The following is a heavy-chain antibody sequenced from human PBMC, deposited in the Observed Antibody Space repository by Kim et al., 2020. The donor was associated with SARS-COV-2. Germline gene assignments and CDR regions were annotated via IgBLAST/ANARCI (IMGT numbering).Heavy chain of an antibody. CDR1: GGTLRSYA. CDR3: AAAVVGPLLPFEF. V-gene: IGHV1-69*13. J-gene: IGHJ4*02. CDR2: IIPVSATA. Sequence: SVKVSCKAPGGTLRSYAINWVRQAPGLGLEWMGGIIPVSATASYAQKFQGRLAITADVSTSTAYMDLSSLRSEDTAVYYCAAAVVGPLLPFEFWGQGTL. D-gene: IGHD6-19*01.